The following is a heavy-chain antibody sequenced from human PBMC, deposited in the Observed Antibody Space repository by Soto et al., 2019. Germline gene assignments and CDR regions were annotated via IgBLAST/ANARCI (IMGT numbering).Heavy chain of an antibody. D-gene: IGHD2-15*01. J-gene: IGHJ4*01. CDR2: VSIGGST. CDR1: GFTFSSYA. V-gene: IGHV3-23*01. Sequence: DVQLLESGGGLVQPEGSLRLSCAASGFTFSSYAMGWVRQRPGKGLEWVAGVSIGGSTHYADSVRGRFTISRDNSKNTLSLKMNSLTAEDTAVYFCAKRRGAGGHLDYWGHGALVTVSS. CDR3: AKRRGAGGHLDY.